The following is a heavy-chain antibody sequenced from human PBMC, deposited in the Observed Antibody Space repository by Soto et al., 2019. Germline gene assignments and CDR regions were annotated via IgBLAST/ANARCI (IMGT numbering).Heavy chain of an antibody. CDR3: AGWGGHDYNY. CDR2: IRPDGSET. V-gene: IGHV3-7*03. J-gene: IGHJ4*02. Sequence: EVQLVQSGGGLVQPGGSLRLSCVGSGFTFTDFYMNWVRQAPGKGLEWVANIRPDGSETNYVESVKGRFTTSRDNAKNSLFLQMNSLRAGDTAVYYCAGWGGHDYNYWGQGILVTVSS. CDR1: GFTFTDFY. D-gene: IGHD4-4*01.